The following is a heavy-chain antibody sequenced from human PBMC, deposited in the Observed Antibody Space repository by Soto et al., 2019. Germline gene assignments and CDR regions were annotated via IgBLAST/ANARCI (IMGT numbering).Heavy chain of an antibody. J-gene: IGHJ3*02. CDR1: GYTFTSYY. CDR2: INPSGGST. CDR3: ARNPDAFDI. V-gene: IGHV1-46*01. Sequence: QVQLVQSGAEVKKPGASVKVSCKASGYTFTSYYIHWVRQAPGQGLEWMGVINPSGGSTTYAQKFQGRVTVTRDTSTRTVYMDLISMRSEDTAVYYCARNPDAFDIWGLGTMVTVSS.